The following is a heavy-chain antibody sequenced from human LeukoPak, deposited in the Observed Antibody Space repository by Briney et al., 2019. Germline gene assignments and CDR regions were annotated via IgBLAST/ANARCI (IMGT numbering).Heavy chain of an antibody. CDR2: ISCDGSNK. V-gene: IGHV3-30-3*01. Sequence: GGSLRLSCAASGFTFSSYAMHWVRQALGKGLEWVAVISCDGSNKYYADSVKGRFTISRDNSKNTLYLQMNSLRAEDTAVYYCARDRSSSWLWTYYYYGMDVWGQGTTVTVSS. CDR3: ARDRSSSWLWTYYYYGMDV. CDR1: GFTFSSYA. J-gene: IGHJ6*02. D-gene: IGHD6-13*01.